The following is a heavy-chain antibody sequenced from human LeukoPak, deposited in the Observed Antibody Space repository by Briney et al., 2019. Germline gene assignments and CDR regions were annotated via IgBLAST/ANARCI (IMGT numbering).Heavy chain of an antibody. Sequence: GGSLRLSCAASGFNFSNHGIHWVRQAPGKGLDWVAVISHDGSQTYYTDSAKGRFTVPRDNSKNTMYLQLNSLRVEDTAMYFCAKDKIDGDYVTPFVYWGQGTLVTVSS. CDR3: AKDKIDGDYVTPFVY. V-gene: IGHV3-30*18. J-gene: IGHJ4*02. CDR1: GFNFSNHG. CDR2: ISHDGSQT. D-gene: IGHD4-17*01.